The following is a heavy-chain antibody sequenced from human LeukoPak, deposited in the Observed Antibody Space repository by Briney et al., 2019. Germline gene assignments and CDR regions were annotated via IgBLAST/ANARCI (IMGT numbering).Heavy chain of an antibody. CDR1: GGSLSSYY. D-gene: IGHD6-19*01. Sequence: SETLSVTCTVSGGSLSSYYWSWIRQPPGKGLEWIGYIYYSGSTNYNPSLKSRVTISVDTSKNQFSLKLSSVTAADTAVYYCARTVGAVAGDYFDYWGQGTLVTVSS. CDR3: ARTVGAVAGDYFDY. V-gene: IGHV4-59*01. CDR2: IYYSGST. J-gene: IGHJ4*02.